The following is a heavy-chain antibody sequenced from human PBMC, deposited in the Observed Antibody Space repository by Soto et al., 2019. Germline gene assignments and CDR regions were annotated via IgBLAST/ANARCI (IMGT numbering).Heavy chain of an antibody. CDR3: ATDQTTPGPSTFDY. V-gene: IGHV3-74*01. CDR2: IDITGSIT. D-gene: IGHD1-1*01. J-gene: IGHJ4*02. CDR1: GFTFSSYW. Sequence: PGGSLRLSCAASGFTFSSYWMHWLRQTPGEGLVWVSRIDITGSITSYADAVEGRFTISRDNAKNTLYLQMNSLRAEDTAVYYCATDQTTPGPSTFDYCGQGTLVTVSS.